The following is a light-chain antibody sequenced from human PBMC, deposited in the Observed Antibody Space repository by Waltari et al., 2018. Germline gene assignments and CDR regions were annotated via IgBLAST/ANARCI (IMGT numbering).Light chain of an antibody. CDR2: DAS. J-gene: IGKJ4*01. Sequence: EIVMTQSPATMSVSPGERATLPCRASQSISSTLAWYQQKPGQAPRLLIYDASTRATGIPARFSGSGSGTEFTLTISSLQSEDFAVYYCQQYYNWPRLTFGGGTKVEIK. CDR1: QSISST. CDR3: QQYYNWPRLT. V-gene: IGKV3-15*01.